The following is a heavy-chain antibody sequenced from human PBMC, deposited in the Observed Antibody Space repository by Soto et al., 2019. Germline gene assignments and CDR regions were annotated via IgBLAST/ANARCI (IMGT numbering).Heavy chain of an antibody. Sequence: EVQLLESGGGLVQPGGSLRLSCAASGFTFSSYAMSWVRQAPGKGLEWVSAISGSGGSTYYADSVKGRFTISRDNSKNTLYLQMTSLRAEDTAVYYCAKVATHVVVITFYFDYWGQGTLVTVSS. J-gene: IGHJ4*02. CDR1: GFTFSSYA. CDR2: ISGSGGST. CDR3: AKVATHVVVITFYFDY. D-gene: IGHD3-22*01. V-gene: IGHV3-23*01.